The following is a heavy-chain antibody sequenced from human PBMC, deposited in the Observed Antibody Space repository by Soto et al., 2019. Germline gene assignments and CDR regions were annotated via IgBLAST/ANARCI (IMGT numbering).Heavy chain of an antibody. CDR2: ISYDGSNK. CDR3: ARAKFRDGYNFHY. V-gene: IGHV3-30-3*01. CDR1: GFTFSSYA. D-gene: IGHD5-12*01. Sequence: SLRLSCAASGFTFSSYAMHWVLQAPVKGLEWVAVISYDGSNKYYADSVKGRFTISRDNSKNTLYLQMNSLRAEDTAVYYCARAKFRDGYNFHYWGQGTLVTVSS. J-gene: IGHJ4*02.